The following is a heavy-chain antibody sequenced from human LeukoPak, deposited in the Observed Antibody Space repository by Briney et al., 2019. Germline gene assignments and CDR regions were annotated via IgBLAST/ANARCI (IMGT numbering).Heavy chain of an antibody. CDR1: VGTFSSYT. CDR3: ARDRGVGATPPFDY. J-gene: IGHJ4*02. V-gene: IGHV1-69*04. CDR2: IIPILGIA. D-gene: IGHD1-26*01. Sequence: ASVKVSCKASVGTFSSYTISCVRQAPGQGLEWMGRIIPILGIANYAQKFQGRVTITADKSTSTAYMELSSLRSEDTAVYYCARDRGVGATPPFDYWGQGTLITVSS.